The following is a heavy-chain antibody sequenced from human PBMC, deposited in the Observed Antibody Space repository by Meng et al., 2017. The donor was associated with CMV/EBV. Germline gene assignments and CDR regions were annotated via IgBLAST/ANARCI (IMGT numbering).Heavy chain of an antibody. CDR2: INHNADT. Sequence: SGARIKNTGATATGSLQVYRYNITDFNIPCWRQAPGKGFQWMGWINHNADTNYTQNCQGRVIMTRDMSNNTIYMELGRLPSKDTAVYYCARSSGWSRFDYWGHGTLVTVSS. J-gene: IGHJ4*01. CDR3: ARSSGWSRFDY. CDR1: RYNITDFN. D-gene: IGHD6-19*01. V-gene: IGHV1-2*02.